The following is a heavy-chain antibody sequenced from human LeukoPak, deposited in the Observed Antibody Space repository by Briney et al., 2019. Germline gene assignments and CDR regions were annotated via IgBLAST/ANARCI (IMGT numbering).Heavy chain of an antibody. Sequence: ASVKVSCKASGYTFTSYGISWVRQAPGQGLEWMGWISAYNGNTNYAQKLQGRVTMTTDTSTSTAYMELRSLRSDDTAVYYCARDDRRLRGRCFRYYYGMDVWGQGTTVTVSS. D-gene: IGHD3-16*01. CDR1: GYTFTSYG. J-gene: IGHJ6*02. CDR2: ISAYNGNT. V-gene: IGHV1-18*01. CDR3: ARDDRRLRGRCFRYYYGMDV.